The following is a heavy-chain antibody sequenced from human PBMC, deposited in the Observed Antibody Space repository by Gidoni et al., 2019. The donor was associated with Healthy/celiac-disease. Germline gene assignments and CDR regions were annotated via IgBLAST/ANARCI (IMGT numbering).Heavy chain of an antibody. D-gene: IGHD4-17*01. CDR3: ARGRLRRGWFDP. CDR1: GSTFSSYD. J-gene: IGHJ5*02. V-gene: IGHV3-13*01. CDR2: IGTAGDT. Sequence: EVQLVESGGGLVQPGGSLSLSAAASGSTFSSYDMPWVRQAPGKGLEWVSAIGTAGDTYYPGSVKGRFTISRENAKNSLYLQINSLRAGDTAVYYCARGRLRRGWFDPWGQGTLVTVSS.